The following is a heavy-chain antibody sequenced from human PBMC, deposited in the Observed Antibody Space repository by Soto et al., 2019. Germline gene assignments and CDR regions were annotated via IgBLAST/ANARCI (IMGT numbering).Heavy chain of an antibody. CDR2: IYWDDDK. J-gene: IGHJ4*02. D-gene: IGHD2-21*02. CDR3: THRQTYCGGNCYSVFDY. Sequence: QITLKESGPTLVKPTQTLTLTCTFSGFSLSTSGVGVGWIRQPPGKALEWLALIYWDDDKRYSPSLKSRLTFTKDTSKNQVVLTMTNIDPVDTATYYCTHRQTYCGGNCYSVFDYWGQGTLVTVSS. V-gene: IGHV2-5*02. CDR1: GFSLSTSGVG.